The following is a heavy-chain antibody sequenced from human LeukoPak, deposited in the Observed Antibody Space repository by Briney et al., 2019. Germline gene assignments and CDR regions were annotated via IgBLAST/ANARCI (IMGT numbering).Heavy chain of an antibody. V-gene: IGHV1-46*01. CDR2: INPSGGST. D-gene: IGHD5-24*01. Sequence: GGSLRLSCADSGYTFTSYYMHWVRQAPGQGLEWMGIINPSGGSTSYAQKFQGRVTMTRDTSTSTVYMELSSLRSEDTAVYYCARDRGDGFNWFDPWGQGTLVTVSS. CDR3: ARDRGDGFNWFDP. J-gene: IGHJ5*02. CDR1: GYTFTSYY.